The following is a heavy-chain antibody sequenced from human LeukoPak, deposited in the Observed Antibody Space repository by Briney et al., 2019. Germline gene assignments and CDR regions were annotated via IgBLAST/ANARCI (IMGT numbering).Heavy chain of an antibody. CDR2: RYHSGST. J-gene: IGHJ4*02. V-gene: IGHV4-38-2*02. Sequence: KPSETLSLTCTVSGYSISSGYYWGWIRQPPGKGLEWIGSRYHSGSTYYNPSLKSRVTISVDTSKNQFSLKLSPVTAADTAVYYCARGANYSDSSGYYSPNFDYWGQGTLVTVSS. CDR1: GYSISSGYY. CDR3: ARGANYSDSSGYYSPNFDY. D-gene: IGHD3-22*01.